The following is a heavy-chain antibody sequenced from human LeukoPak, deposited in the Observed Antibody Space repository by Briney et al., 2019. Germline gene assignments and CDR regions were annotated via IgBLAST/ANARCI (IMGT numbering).Heavy chain of an antibody. CDR2: ISGSGGST. CDR1: GVTFSSCG. Sequence: QSGGSLRLSCAASGVTFSSCGMHWVRQGPGKGPEWVSAISGSGGSTYYADSVKGRFTISRDNSKNTLYLQMNSLRAEDTAVYYCAGYGGKSWGYFDYWGQGTLVTVSS. J-gene: IGHJ4*02. V-gene: IGHV3-23*01. D-gene: IGHD4-23*01. CDR3: AGYGGKSWGYFDY.